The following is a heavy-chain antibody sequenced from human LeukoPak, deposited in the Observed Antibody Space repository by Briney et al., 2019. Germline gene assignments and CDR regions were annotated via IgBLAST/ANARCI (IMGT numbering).Heavy chain of an antibody. J-gene: IGHJ4*02. Sequence: ASVKVSCKASGYTFSSYGINWVRQAPGQGLEWMGWISVINNGNTRYAQNFQGRLTMTTDTSTSTAYMELRSLRSDDTAVYYCARITAAVAACDYWGQGTLVTVSS. CDR1: GYTFSSYG. CDR2: ISVINNGNT. CDR3: ARITAAVAACDY. V-gene: IGHV1-18*01. D-gene: IGHD6-19*01.